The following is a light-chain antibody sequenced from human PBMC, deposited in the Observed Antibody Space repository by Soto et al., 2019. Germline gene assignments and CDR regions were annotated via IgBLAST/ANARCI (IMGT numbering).Light chain of an antibody. CDR2: DAS. Sequence: DIQMTQSPSTLSASVGDRVTITCRASQSISRWLAWSQQKPGKAPKVLIWDASSLQRGVPSRFSGSGSGTEFTLTISSLQPDDFATYYCQQYNGYSTWTFGQGTKVEIK. CDR1: QSISRW. J-gene: IGKJ1*01. V-gene: IGKV1-5*01. CDR3: QQYNGYSTWT.